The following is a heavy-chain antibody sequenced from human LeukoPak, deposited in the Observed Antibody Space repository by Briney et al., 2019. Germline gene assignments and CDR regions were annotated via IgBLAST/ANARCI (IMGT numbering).Heavy chain of an antibody. V-gene: IGHV5-51*01. Sequence: RGESLKISCKVSGYSFATYWIGWVRQMPGKGLEWMGTIYPDDSDTRYSPSFQGQVTISADKSISTAYLQWSSLKASDTAMYYCARHRTFMAVADYYFDYWGQGTLVTVSS. CDR1: GYSFATYW. J-gene: IGHJ4*02. CDR3: ARHRTFMAVADYYFDY. CDR2: IYPDDSDT. D-gene: IGHD6-19*01.